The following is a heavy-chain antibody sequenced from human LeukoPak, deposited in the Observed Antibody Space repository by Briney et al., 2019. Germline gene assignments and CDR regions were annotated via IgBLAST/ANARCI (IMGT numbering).Heavy chain of an antibody. Sequence: HPGGSLRLSCAASGFTFSSYGMHWVRQAPGKGLEWVAVISYDGSNKYYADSVKGRFTISSDNSKNALYLQMNSLRAEDTAVYYCAKIASNNGAFDIWGQGTMVTVSS. V-gene: IGHV3-30*18. CDR2: ISYDGSNK. CDR1: GFTFSSYG. CDR3: AKIASNNGAFDI. J-gene: IGHJ3*02. D-gene: IGHD1/OR15-1a*01.